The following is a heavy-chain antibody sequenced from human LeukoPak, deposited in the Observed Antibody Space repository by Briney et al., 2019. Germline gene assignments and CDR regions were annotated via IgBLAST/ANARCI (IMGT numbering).Heavy chain of an antibody. CDR1: GFSFSDYG. Sequence: GGSLRLSCAASGFSFSDYGMNWVRQAPGKGLEWLSYLSSSGNSIYYADSVKGRFTISRDSANNSLYLQMNSLRDEDTAVYYCAKDRTGYSYGYFLSPWGQGTLVTVSS. CDR2: LSSSGNSI. CDR3: AKDRTGYSYGYFLSP. J-gene: IGHJ5*02. D-gene: IGHD5-18*01. V-gene: IGHV3-48*02.